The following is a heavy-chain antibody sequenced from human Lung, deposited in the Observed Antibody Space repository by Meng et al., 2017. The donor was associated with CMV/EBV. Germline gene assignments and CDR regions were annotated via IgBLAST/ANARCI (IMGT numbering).Heavy chain of an antibody. CDR3: ARARSSGWYLAYYFDY. J-gene: IGHJ4*02. D-gene: IGHD6-19*01. CDR1: GGTFSSYT. V-gene: IGHV1-69*02. CDR2: IIPILGIA. Sequence: XVXVSXXASGGTFSSYTISWVRQAPGQGLEWMGRIIPILGIANYAQKFQGRVTITADKSTSTAYMELSSLRSEDTAVYYCARARSSGWYLAYYFDYWGQGXLVTVSS.